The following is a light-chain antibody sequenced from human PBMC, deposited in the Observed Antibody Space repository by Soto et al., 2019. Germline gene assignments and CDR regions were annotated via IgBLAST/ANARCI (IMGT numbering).Light chain of an antibody. J-gene: IGKJ3*01. CDR3: QQYGGSPFT. V-gene: IGKV3-20*01. Sequence: EIVLTQSPGTLSLSPGERATLSCRASQSVSGSYLAGYQQKLAQAPRLLIYGASSRATGIPDRFSGSGSGTDFTLTSSRLEPEDFAVYYCQQYGGSPFTFGPGTKVDIK. CDR1: QSVSGSY. CDR2: GAS.